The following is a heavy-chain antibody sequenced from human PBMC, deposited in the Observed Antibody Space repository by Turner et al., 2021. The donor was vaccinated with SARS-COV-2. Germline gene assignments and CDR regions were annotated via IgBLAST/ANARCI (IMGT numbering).Heavy chain of an antibody. CDR3: AKEFARPDYYYYGMDV. CDR2: ISWNSGTI. D-gene: IGHD6-6*01. Sequence: EVQLVESGGGLVQPGRSLRLYCAPSGFTFDDYAMHWVRRAPGKGLEWVSGISWNSGTIGYADSVKGRFTISRDNAKNSLYLQMNRLRAEDTALYYCAKEFARPDYYYYGMDVWGQGTTVTVSS. CDR1: GFTFDDYA. V-gene: IGHV3-9*01. J-gene: IGHJ6*02.